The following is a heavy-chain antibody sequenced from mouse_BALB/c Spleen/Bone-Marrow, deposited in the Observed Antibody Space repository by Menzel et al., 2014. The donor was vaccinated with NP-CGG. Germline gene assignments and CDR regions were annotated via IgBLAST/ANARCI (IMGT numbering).Heavy chain of an antibody. CDR2: IDPANGNT. V-gene: IGHV14-3*02. CDR1: GFNIKDTY. J-gene: IGHJ4*01. CDR3: ARYYYAMDY. Sequence: VTLKVCGAELVEPGASVKLSCTASGFNIKDTYMHWVKQRPEQGLEWIGRIDPANGNTKYDPKFQGKATITADTSSNTAYLQLSSLTSEDTAVYYCARYYYAMDYWGQGTSVTVSS.